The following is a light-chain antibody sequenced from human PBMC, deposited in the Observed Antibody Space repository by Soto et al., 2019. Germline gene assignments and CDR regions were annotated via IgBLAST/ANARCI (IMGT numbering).Light chain of an antibody. CDR2: DAS. J-gene: IGKJ4*01. V-gene: IGKV1-33*01. CDR1: QDISNY. CDR3: QQYDNLPGLT. Sequence: DIQMTQSPSSLSASVGDRVTITCQASQDISNYLNWYQQKPGKAPKLLIYDASNLETRVPSRFSGSGSGTEFTFTISSLQPEDIATYYCQQYDNLPGLTFGGGTKVEIK.